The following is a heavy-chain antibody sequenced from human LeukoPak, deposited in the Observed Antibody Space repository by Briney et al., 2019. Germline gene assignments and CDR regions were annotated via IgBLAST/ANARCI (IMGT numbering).Heavy chain of an antibody. CDR2: ISGSGGTT. J-gene: IGHJ4*02. D-gene: IGHD3-22*01. CDR1: GFTFTTYT. CDR3: AKDYYDSSGYYN. Sequence: GGSLRLSCAASGFTFTTYTMSWVRQAPGKGLAWVSAISGSGGTTYYADSVKGRFTISRDNSKNMLYLQMNSLRAEDTAVYYCAKDYYDSSGYYNWGQGTLVTVSS. V-gene: IGHV3-23*01.